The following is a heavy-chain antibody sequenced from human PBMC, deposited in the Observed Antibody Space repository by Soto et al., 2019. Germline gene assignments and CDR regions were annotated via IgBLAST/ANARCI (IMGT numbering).Heavy chain of an antibody. J-gene: IGHJ3*02. V-gene: IGHV4-4*07. D-gene: IGHD3-3*02. Sequence: PSETLSLTCTVSGGAISAFFWNWVRQSAGKGLEWIGRIYASGHTIYNPSLESRVTMSVDTSKQQFSLRLNSVTAADTAVYYCARSPSTSTIGTFDIWGKGTMVTVSS. CDR1: GGAISAFF. CDR3: ARSPSTSTIGTFDI. CDR2: IYASGHT.